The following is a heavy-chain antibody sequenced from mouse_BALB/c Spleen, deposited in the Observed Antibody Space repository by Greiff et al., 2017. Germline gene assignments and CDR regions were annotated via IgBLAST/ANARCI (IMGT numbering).Heavy chain of an antibody. CDR2: INPSSGYT. Sequence: QVQLQQSVAELARPGASVKMSCKASGYTFTSYTMHWVKQRPGQGLEWIGYINPSSGYTNYNQKFKDKATLTADKSSSTAYMQLSSLTSEDSAVYYCARFRPHAMDYWGQGTSVTVSS. CDR1: GYTFTSYT. CDR3: ARFRPHAMDY. J-gene: IGHJ4*01. V-gene: IGHV1-4*01.